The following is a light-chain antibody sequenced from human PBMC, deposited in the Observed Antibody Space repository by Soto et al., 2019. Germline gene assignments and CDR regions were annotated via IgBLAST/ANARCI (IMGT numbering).Light chain of an antibody. V-gene: IGKV1-5*01. CDR3: HHYKSYWWT. Sequence: DIQMTQSPSTLSASVGERVTLTCRASQSISSCLAWYQQKPGKAPKLLIYDASSMAIGVPLRFSGSGSGTDLTLTISSLQADDFATYYCHHYKSYWWTFGQGTKLEIK. CDR2: DAS. J-gene: IGKJ1*01. CDR1: QSISSC.